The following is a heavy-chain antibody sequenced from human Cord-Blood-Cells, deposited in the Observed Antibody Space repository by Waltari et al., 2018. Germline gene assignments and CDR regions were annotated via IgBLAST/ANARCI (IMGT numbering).Heavy chain of an antibody. J-gene: IGHJ3*02. CDR2: ISSSSSYI. D-gene: IGHD3-10*01. V-gene: IGHV3-21*01. CDR1: GFTFSSYS. Sequence: EVQLVESGGGLVKPGGSLRLSCAASGFTFSSYSMNWVRQAPGKGLEWVSSISSSSSYIYYADSVKGRFTISRDNAKNSLYLQMNSLRAEDTDVYYCARSGYFGDAFDIWGQGTMVTVSS. CDR3: ARSGYFGDAFDI.